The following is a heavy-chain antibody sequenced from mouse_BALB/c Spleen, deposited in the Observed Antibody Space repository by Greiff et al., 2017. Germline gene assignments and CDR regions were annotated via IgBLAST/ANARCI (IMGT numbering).Heavy chain of an antibody. CDR2: ISSGSSTI. V-gene: IGHV5-17*02. CDR1: GFTFSSFG. J-gene: IGHJ4*01. D-gene: IGHD4-1*01. Sequence: EVHLVESGGGLVQPGGSRKLSCAASGFTFSSFGMHWVRQAPEKGLEWVAYISSGSSTIYYADTVKGRFTISRDNPKNTLFLQMTSLRSEDTAMYYCARWDTSWRAMDYWGQGTSVTVSS. CDR3: ARWDTSWRAMDY.